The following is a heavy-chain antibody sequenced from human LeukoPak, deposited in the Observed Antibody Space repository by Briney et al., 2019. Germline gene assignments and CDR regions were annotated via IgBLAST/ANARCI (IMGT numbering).Heavy chain of an antibody. V-gene: IGHV3-30*04. Sequence: GRSLRLSCAASGFTFSSYAMHWVRQAPGKGLEGVAVISYDGSNKYYADSVKGRFTISRDNSKNTLYLQTNSLRAEDTAVYYCATDSSGWHQIDYWGQGTLVTVSS. J-gene: IGHJ4*02. CDR1: GFTFSSYA. CDR3: ATDSSGWHQIDY. CDR2: ISYDGSNK. D-gene: IGHD6-19*01.